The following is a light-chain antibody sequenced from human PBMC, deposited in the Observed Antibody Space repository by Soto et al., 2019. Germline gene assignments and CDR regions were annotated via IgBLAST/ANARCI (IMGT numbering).Light chain of an antibody. V-gene: IGKV3-20*01. CDR1: QSVSSSY. CDR2: GAS. J-gene: IGKJ4*01. Sequence: EIVLTQSPGTLSLSPGERATLSCRASQSVSSSYLAWYQQKPGQAPRLLIYGASSRATGIPDRFSGSGSGTDLTLTRSRLEPEYFAVYYCQQFGSSPTFGGGTKVEIK. CDR3: QQFGSSPT.